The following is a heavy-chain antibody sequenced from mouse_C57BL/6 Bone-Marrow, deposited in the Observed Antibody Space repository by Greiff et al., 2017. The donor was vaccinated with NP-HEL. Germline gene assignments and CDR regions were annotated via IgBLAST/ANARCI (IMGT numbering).Heavy chain of an antibody. CDR3: ARSCYGSSWAWFAY. D-gene: IGHD1-1*01. V-gene: IGHV1-81*01. J-gene: IGHJ3*01. CDR1: GYTFTSYG. Sequence: VQVVESGAELARPGASVKLSCKASGYTFTSYGISWVKQRTGQGLEWIGEIYPRSGNTYYNEKFKGKATLTADKSSSTAYMELRSLTSEDSAVYFCARSCYGSSWAWFAYWGQGTLVTVSA. CDR2: IYPRSGNT.